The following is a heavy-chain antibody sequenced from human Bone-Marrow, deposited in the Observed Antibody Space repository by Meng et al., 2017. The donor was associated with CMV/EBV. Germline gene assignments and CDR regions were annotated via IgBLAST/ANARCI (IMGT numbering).Heavy chain of an antibody. CDR2: IYYSGST. J-gene: IGHJ6*02. Sequence: SETLSLTCTVSGGSISSSSYYWSWIRQPPGKGLEWIGYIYYSGSTYYNPSLKSRVTISVDTSKNQFSLKLSSVTAADTAVYYCAGGAADHYYYYYGMDVWGQGTTVTVSS. V-gene: IGHV4-30-4*08. D-gene: IGHD2-15*01. CDR1: GGSISSSSYY. CDR3: AGGAADHYYYYYGMDV.